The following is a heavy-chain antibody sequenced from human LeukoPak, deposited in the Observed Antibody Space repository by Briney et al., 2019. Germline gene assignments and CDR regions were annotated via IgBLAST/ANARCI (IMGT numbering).Heavy chain of an antibody. CDR3: ARGPLTSSTSLYYFDY. CDR2: INHGGST. J-gene: IGHJ4*02. Sequence: SETLSLTCAVYGGSFSGYYWSWIRQPPGKGLEWIGEINHGGSTNYNPSLKSRVTISVDTSKNQFSLKLCSVTAADTAVYYCARGPLTSSTSLYYFDYWGQGTLVTVSS. V-gene: IGHV4-34*01. CDR1: GGSFSGYY. D-gene: IGHD2-2*01.